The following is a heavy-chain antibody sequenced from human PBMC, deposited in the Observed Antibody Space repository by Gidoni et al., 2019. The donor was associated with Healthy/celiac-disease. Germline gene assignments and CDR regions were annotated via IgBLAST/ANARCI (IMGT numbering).Heavy chain of an antibody. CDR2: ISINSNYI. CDR3: ARDAFGMATTIDY. D-gene: IGHD3-16*01. CDR1: GFTFSSYS. J-gene: IGHJ4*02. V-gene: IGHV3-21*01. Sequence: EVQLVASGGGLVKPGGSLRLSCAASGFTFSSYSMNWVRQAPGKGLEWVSSISINSNYIYYADSVKGRFTISRDNAKNSLYLQMNSLRAEDTAVYYCARDAFGMATTIDYWGQGTLVTVSS.